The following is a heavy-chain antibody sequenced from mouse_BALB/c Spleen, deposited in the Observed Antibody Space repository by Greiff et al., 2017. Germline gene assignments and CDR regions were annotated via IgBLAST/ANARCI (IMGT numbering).Heavy chain of an antibody. J-gene: IGHJ3*01. CDR1: GYAFSSYW. CDR2: IYPGDGDT. Sequence: QVQLQQSGAELVRPGSSVKISCKASGYAFSSYWMNWVKQRPGQGLEWIGQIYPGDGDTNYNGKFKGKATLTADKSSSTAYMQLSSLTSEDSAVYFCARSDYPPWFAYWGQGTLVTVSA. D-gene: IGHD5-5*01. V-gene: IGHV1-80*01. CDR3: ARSDYPPWFAY.